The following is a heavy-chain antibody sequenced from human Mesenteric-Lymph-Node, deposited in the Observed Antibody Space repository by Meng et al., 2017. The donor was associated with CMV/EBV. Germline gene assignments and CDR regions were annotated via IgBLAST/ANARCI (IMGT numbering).Heavy chain of an antibody. CDR2: INPNSGGT. CDR1: GYTFTGYY. J-gene: IGHJ4*02. V-gene: IGHV1-2*02. CDR3: ARDTPGEDKWD. D-gene: IGHD2-15*01. Sequence: ASVKVSCKASGYTFTGYYMHWVRQAPGQGLEWMGWINPNSGGTNYAQKFQGRVTVTRDTSTTTVYLGLTSLTTDDTAVYYCARDTPGEDKWDWGQGTLVTVSS.